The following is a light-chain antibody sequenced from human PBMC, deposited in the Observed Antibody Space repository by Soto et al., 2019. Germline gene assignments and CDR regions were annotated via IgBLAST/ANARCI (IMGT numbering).Light chain of an antibody. Sequence: EIVLTQSPATLSLSPGERATLSCRASQSVSSYLAWYQQKSGQAPRLLIFDTSNRATGIPARFSGSGSGTDFTLTISSLEPEDFAVYFCRQRSNWPRTIGEGTKVEIK. J-gene: IGKJ1*01. CDR1: QSVSSY. CDR3: RQRSNWPRT. CDR2: DTS. V-gene: IGKV3-11*01.